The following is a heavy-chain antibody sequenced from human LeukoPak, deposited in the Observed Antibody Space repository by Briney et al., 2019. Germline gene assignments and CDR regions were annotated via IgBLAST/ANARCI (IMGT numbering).Heavy chain of an antibody. J-gene: IGHJ4*02. D-gene: IGHD5-24*01. CDR3: ASSRDGYNSLDY. CDR1: GYTFTGYY. CDR2: INPNSAGT. V-gene: IGHV1-2*06. Sequence: ASVKVSCKASGYTFTGYYIHWVRQAPGQGLEWMGRINPNSAGTNYAQKFQGRVTMTRDTSISTACMDLSRLTSDDTAVYYCASSRDGYNSLDYWGQGTLVTVSS.